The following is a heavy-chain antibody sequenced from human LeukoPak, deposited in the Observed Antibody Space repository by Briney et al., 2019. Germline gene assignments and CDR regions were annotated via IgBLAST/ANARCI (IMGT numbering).Heavy chain of an antibody. D-gene: IGHD3-10*01. CDR1: GFTFSSYG. J-gene: IGHJ4*02. V-gene: IGHV3-30*02. CDR3: AKDGRYYYGSGSYYTPGY. Sequence: GGSLRLSCAASGFTFSSYGMHWVRQAPGKGLEWVAFIRYDGSNKYYADSVKGRFTISRDNSKNTLYLQMNSLRAEDTAVYYCAKDGRYYYGSGSYYTPGYWGQGTLVTVSS. CDR2: IRYDGSNK.